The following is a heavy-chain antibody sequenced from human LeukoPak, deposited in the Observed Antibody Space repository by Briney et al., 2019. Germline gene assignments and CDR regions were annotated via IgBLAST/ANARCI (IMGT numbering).Heavy chain of an antibody. J-gene: IGHJ4*02. CDR1: GFTVSSNY. CDR2: IYSGGST. D-gene: IGHD6-19*01. V-gene: IGHV3-66*01. CDR3: AMTAVAGTGDY. Sequence: GGSLRLSCAASGFTVSSNYMSWVRQAPGKGLEWVSVIYSGGSTYYADSVKVRFTISRDNSKNTLYLQMNSLRAEDTAVYYCAMTAVAGTGDYWGQGTLVTVSS.